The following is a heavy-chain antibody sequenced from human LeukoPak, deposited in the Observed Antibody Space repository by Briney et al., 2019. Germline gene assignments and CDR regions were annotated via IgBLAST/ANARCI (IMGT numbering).Heavy chain of an antibody. CDR1: GGSISSYY. Sequence: SETLSLTCTVSGGSISSYYWSWIRQPPGNGLEWIGYIYYTGSTNYNPSLKSRATISVDTSKNHFSLKLSSVTAADTAVYYCARGDGDYGWFDPWGQGTLVTVSS. CDR3: ARGDGDYGWFDP. D-gene: IGHD4-17*01. CDR2: IYYTGST. J-gene: IGHJ5*02. V-gene: IGHV4-59*01.